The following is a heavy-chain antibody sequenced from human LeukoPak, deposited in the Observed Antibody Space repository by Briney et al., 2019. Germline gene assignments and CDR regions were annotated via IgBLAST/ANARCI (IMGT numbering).Heavy chain of an antibody. V-gene: IGHV3-74*01. CDR2: ISPDGSTT. D-gene: IGHD4-11*01. CDR3: TRDRTTITLFEL. J-gene: IGHJ4*02. CDR1: GFSISSYW. Sequence: GGSLRLSCAASGFSISSYWRHWVRQVPGKGLVWVSRISPDGSTTGYADSVKGRFTASRDNARNTLYLQINSLRAEDSAVYYCTRDRTTITLFELWGQGTLVTVSS.